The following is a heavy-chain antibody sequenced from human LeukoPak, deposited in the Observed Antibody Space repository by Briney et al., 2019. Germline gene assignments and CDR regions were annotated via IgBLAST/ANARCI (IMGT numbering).Heavy chain of an antibody. D-gene: IGHD2-15*01. J-gene: IGHJ4*02. CDR1: GFTLSSYW. V-gene: IGHV3-74*01. CDR3: ATWGYCDSGTCDPG. Sequence: GGSLRLSCAASGFTLSSYWMEWVRQAPGKGLVWVSRIHSDGRTTSYAESVKGRFTISRDSPKNTLYLQMDSLRAEDTAVYYCATWGYCDSGTCDPGWGQGALVTVSS. CDR2: IHSDGRTT.